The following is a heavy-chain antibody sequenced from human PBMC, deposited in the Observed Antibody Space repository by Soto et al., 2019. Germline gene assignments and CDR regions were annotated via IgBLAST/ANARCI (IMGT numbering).Heavy chain of an antibody. CDR2: SYPDDSQT. CDR1: GDEFVGYW. Sequence: ESLRIWCRGAGDEFVGYWSAWVRQMPGEGLEWVGISYPDDSQTKYSPSLQGQVTMSADKSINTAYLQWSSLKFVDAAVYYCARGFIPDSYWGQGTRVTVSS. D-gene: IGHD2-2*01. J-gene: IGHJ4*02. CDR3: ARGFIPDSY. V-gene: IGHV5-51*01.